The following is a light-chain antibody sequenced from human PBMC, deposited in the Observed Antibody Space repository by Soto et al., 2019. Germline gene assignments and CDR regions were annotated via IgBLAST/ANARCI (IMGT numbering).Light chain of an antibody. CDR2: AAS. Sequence: DIQMTQSPSSLSASVGDRVTITCRASQGISNYLAWYQQKPGQAPKLLIYAASTLQSGVPSRFSGSGYGTDFTLTISCLQPEDVATYYCERYYSAPSWTFGQWT. J-gene: IGKJ1*01. CDR1: QGISNY. CDR3: ERYYSAPSWT. V-gene: IGKV1-27*01.